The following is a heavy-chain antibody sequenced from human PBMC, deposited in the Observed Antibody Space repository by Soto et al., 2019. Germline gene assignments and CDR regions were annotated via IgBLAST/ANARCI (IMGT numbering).Heavy chain of an antibody. D-gene: IGHD3-16*02. CDR3: ARGNHVWGSYRSPIDY. V-gene: IGHV4-34*01. Sequence: PSETLSLTCAVYGGSFSGYYWSWIRQPPGKGLEWIGEINHSGSTNYNPSLKSRVTISVDTSKNQFSLKLSSVTAADTAVYYCARGNHVWGSYRSPIDYWGQGTLVTVSS. CDR2: INHSGST. J-gene: IGHJ4*02. CDR1: GGSFSGYY.